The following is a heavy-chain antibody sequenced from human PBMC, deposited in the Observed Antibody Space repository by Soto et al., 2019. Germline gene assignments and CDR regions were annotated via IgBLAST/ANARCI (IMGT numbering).Heavy chain of an antibody. V-gene: IGHV4-59*08. CDR1: GGSISPYY. CDR2: IYFGGTT. CDR3: VRLIGNSWLDS. J-gene: IGHJ5*01. Sequence: SETLSLTCTVSGGSISPYYWSWIRQPPGKGLEWIGYIYFGGTTKYNPSLKSRITINPDISNNQVSLHLNSVTPDDTAVYYCVRLIGNSWLDSWGQGTLVTVSS.